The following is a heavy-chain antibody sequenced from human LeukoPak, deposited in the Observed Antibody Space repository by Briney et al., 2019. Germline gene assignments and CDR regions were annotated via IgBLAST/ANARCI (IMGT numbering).Heavy chain of an antibody. D-gene: IGHD3-3*01. CDR3: ARALEWLFAFDP. V-gene: IGHV1-18*01. CDR2: ISVYNGDT. J-gene: IGHJ5*02. Sequence: ASVKVSCKTSGYTFTNDDISWVRQAPGQGLEWMGWISVYNGDTDFAQNLQGRLSLTTDISTSTAYMELRSLRSEDTAVYYCARALEWLFAFDPWGQGTLVTVSS. CDR1: GYTFTNDD.